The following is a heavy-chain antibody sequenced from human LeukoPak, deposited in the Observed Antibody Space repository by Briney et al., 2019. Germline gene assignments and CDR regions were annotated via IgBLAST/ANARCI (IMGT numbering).Heavy chain of an antibody. CDR2: IYYSGST. J-gene: IGHJ4*02. CDR3: AKDSDYTLYGELDY. Sequence: PSETLSLTCTVSGGSISSSSYYWGWIRQPPGKGLEWIGSIYYSGSTYYNPSLKSRVTISVDTSKNQFSLKLSSVTAADTAVYYCAKDSDYTLYGELDYWGQGTLVTVSS. CDR1: GGSISSSSYY. D-gene: IGHD3-16*02. V-gene: IGHV4-39*07.